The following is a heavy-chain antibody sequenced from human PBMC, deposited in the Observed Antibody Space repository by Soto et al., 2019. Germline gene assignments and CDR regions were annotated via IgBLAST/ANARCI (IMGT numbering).Heavy chain of an antibody. Sequence: ASVKVSCKASGYTFTSYYMHWVRQAHGQGLEWMGIINPSGGSTSYAQKFQGRVTMTRDTSTSTVYMELSSPRSEDTAVYYCARASPHYDSSGYPHGDAFDIWGQGTMVTVSS. D-gene: IGHD3-22*01. CDR3: ARASPHYDSSGYPHGDAFDI. CDR1: GYTFTSYY. V-gene: IGHV1-46*01. J-gene: IGHJ3*02. CDR2: INPSGGST.